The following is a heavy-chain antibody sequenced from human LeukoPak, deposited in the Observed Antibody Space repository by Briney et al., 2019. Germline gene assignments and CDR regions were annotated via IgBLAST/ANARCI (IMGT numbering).Heavy chain of an antibody. CDR2: ISSSSTTM. V-gene: IGHV3-48*02. CDR1: GFSFSSYS. D-gene: IGHD3-22*01. J-gene: IGHJ1*01. Sequence: GGSLRLSCAAFGFSFSSYSMNRVRQAPGKGLEWVSYISSSSTTMYYADSVKGRFTISRDNAKNSLYLQMNSLRDEDTAVYYCARAYYDSSGYYYEGFFQDWGQGTLVTVSS. CDR3: ARAYYDSSGYYYEGFFQD.